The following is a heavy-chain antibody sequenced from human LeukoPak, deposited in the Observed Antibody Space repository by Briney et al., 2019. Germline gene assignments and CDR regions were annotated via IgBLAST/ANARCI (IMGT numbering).Heavy chain of an antibody. Sequence: PGGTLRLSCAASGFTFSSYGMSWVRQASGKGLEWVGRIRSKANSYATAYAASVKGRFTISRDDSKNTAYLQMNSLKTEDTAVYYCTRQWYYDSSGYYSPSHFDYWGQGTLVTVSS. CDR1: GFTFSSYG. CDR3: TRQWYYDSSGYYSPSHFDY. V-gene: IGHV3-73*01. CDR2: IRSKANSYAT. J-gene: IGHJ4*02. D-gene: IGHD3-22*01.